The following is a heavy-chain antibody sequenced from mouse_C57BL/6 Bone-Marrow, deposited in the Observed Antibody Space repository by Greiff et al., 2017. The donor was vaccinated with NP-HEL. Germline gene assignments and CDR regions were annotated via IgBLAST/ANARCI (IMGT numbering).Heavy chain of an antibody. Sequence: QVHVKQPGAELVKPGASVKMSCKASGYTFTSYWITWVKQRPGQGLEWIGDIYPGSGSTNYNEKFKSKATLTVDTSSSTAYMQLSSLTSEDSAVYYCARPKLRQYYFDYWGQGTTLTVSS. CDR3: ARPKLRQYYFDY. J-gene: IGHJ2*01. D-gene: IGHD6-1*01. V-gene: IGHV1-55*01. CDR1: GYTFTSYW. CDR2: IYPGSGST.